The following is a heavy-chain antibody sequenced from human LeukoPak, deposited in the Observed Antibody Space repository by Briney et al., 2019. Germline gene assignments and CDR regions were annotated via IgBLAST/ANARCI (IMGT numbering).Heavy chain of an antibody. CDR2: ISYSGST. CDR3: ARNIGGLRGFDY. V-gene: IGHV4-59*08. Sequence: PSESLSLTCTVSGGSISSYYWSWIRQPPGKGLEWIGYISYSGSTNYNPSLKSRVTISVDTSKNQFSLRLSSVTAADTAVYYCARNIGGLRGFDYWGQGTLVTVSP. J-gene: IGHJ4*02. D-gene: IGHD2/OR15-2a*01. CDR1: GGSISSYY.